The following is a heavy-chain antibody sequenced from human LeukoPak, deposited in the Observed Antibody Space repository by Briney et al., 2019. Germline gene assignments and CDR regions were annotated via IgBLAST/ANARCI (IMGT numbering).Heavy chain of an antibody. D-gene: IGHD3-3*01. CDR1: GYSFTSYW. CDR3: ARHGIPKSGSYNWFDP. V-gene: IGHV5-51*01. Sequence: GESLQISCKGAGYSFTSYWIGWGRPVPGKGLEWRGIIYPGDSDTRYSPSFQGQVTISADQSISTAYLQWSSLKASDTAIYYCARHGIPKSGSYNWFDPWGQGTLVTVSS. CDR2: IYPGDSDT. J-gene: IGHJ5*02.